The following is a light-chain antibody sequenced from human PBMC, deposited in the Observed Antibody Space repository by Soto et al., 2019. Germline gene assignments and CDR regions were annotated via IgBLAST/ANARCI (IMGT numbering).Light chain of an antibody. CDR2: GAS. CDR3: QQYFNWPLTWT. V-gene: IGKV3-15*01. Sequence: EIVLTQSPATLSVSAGETVTLSCRASQSIRTNVAWYQQIPGQSPRLLVYGASTRATGVPARFSGSGSGVEFTLTISSLQSEDSASYYCQQYFNWPLTWTFGPGTKVDIK. J-gene: IGKJ1*01. CDR1: QSIRTN.